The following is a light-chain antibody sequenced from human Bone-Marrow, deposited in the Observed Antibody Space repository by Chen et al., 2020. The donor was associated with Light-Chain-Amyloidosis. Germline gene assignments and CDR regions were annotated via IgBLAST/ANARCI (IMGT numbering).Light chain of an antibody. CDR2: RDT. V-gene: IGLV3-25*03. CDR1: DLPTKY. Sequence: SYELTQPPSVSVSQGQTARITCSGDDLPTKYAYWYQQKPGQAPVLVIHRDTERPSGISERFSGSNSGTTATLTSSGVQADDEAAYHCQSADSSGTYEVIFGGGTRLTVL. J-gene: IGLJ2*01. CDR3: QSADSSGTYEVI.